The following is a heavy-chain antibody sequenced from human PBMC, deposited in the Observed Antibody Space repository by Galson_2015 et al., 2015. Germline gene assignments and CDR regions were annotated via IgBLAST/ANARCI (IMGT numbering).Heavy chain of an antibody. D-gene: IGHD2-2*01. CDR1: GFTFSNYA. J-gene: IGHJ3*02. CDR3: AKEAMTKAPEWVGAFDI. CDR2: ISGSGGST. V-gene: IGHV3-23*01. Sequence: SLRLSCATSGFTFSNYAMSWVRQAPGQGLERVSAISGSGGSTYYADSVKGRFTISRDNSKNTLYLQMNSLRAEDTAVYYCAKEAMTKAPEWVGAFDIWGQGTMVTVSS.